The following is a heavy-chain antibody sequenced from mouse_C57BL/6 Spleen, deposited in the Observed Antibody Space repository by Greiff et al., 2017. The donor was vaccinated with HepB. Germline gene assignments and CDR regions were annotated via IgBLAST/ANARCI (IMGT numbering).Heavy chain of an antibody. V-gene: IGHV5-6*01. CDR1: GFTFSSYG. CDR3: ARQTSYYGSSFDD. CDR2: ISSGGSYT. J-gene: IGHJ2*01. D-gene: IGHD1-1*01. Sequence: EVHLVESGGDLVKPGGSLKLSCAASGFTFSSYGMSWVRQTPDKRLEWVATISSGGSYTYYPDSVKGRFTISRDNAKNTLYLQMSSLKSEDTAMYYCARQTSYYGSSFDDWGQGTTLTVSS.